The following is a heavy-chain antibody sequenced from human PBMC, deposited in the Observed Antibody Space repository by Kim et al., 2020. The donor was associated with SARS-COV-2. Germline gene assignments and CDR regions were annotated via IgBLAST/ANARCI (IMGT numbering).Heavy chain of an antibody. CDR2: IYPGDSDT. V-gene: IGHV5-51*01. D-gene: IGHD3-22*01. J-gene: IGHJ3*02. CDR1: GYSFTSYW. CDR3: ARPPNYYDSSGYYRNDAFDI. Sequence: KVSCKGSGYSFTSYWIGWVRQMPGKGLEWMGIIYPGDSDTRYSPSFQGQVTISADKSISTAYLQWSSLKASDTAMYYCARPPNYYDSSGYYRNDAFDIWGQGTMVTVSS.